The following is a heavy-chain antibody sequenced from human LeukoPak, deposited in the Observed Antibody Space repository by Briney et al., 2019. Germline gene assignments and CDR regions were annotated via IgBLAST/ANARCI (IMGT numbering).Heavy chain of an antibody. CDR3: ASGGLTMVRGVVYYFDY. V-gene: IGHV1-2*02. Sequence: ASVKVSCKASGYSFTGYYMHWVRQAPGQGFEWMGWINPNSGGTNYAQKFQDRVTMTRDTSISTAYMELSRLRSDATAVYYCASGGLTMVRGVVYYFDYGGQGTLVTVFS. CDR1: GYSFTGYY. CDR2: INPNSGGT. J-gene: IGHJ4*02. D-gene: IGHD3-10*01.